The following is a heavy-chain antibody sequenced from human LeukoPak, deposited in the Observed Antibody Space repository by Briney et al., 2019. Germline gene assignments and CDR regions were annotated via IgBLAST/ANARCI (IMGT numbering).Heavy chain of an antibody. CDR2: ISSSSSYI. D-gene: IGHD6-6*01. CDR1: GFTFSSYS. CDR3: AREDQFSSSTAFDI. Sequence: GGSLRLSCAASGFTFSSYSMNWVRQAPGKGLEWVSSISSSSSYIYYADSVKGRFTISRDNAKNSLYLQMNSLRAEDTAVYYCAREDQFSSSTAFDIWGQGTMVTVSS. V-gene: IGHV3-21*01. J-gene: IGHJ3*02.